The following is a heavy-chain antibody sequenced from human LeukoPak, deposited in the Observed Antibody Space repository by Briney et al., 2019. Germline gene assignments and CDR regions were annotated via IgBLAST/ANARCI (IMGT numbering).Heavy chain of an antibody. CDR1: GVSISSSSYY. CDR3: ASARTSSRSWFTFDY. J-gene: IGHJ4*02. D-gene: IGHD6-13*01. CDR2: IYYSGST. Sequence: SETLSLTCTVSGVSISSSSYYWGWIRPPPGKGLEWIGSIYYSGSTYYTPSLKGRVTISVATSKNQLSLKLSSVPAADTAVYYCASARTSSRSWFTFDYWGQGILVTVSS. V-gene: IGHV4-39*01.